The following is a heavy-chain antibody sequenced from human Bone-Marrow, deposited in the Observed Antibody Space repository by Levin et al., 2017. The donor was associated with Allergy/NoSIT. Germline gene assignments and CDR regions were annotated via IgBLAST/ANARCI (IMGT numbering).Heavy chain of an antibody. D-gene: IGHD2-21*02. V-gene: IGHV3-7*01. CDR2: IKQDGSEK. CDR3: ARDFGVTL. CDR1: GFTLSGHW. Sequence: AGGSLRLSCAASGFTLSGHWMNWVRQAPGKGLEWVANIKQDGSEKYYVDSVKGRFTISRDNAKNSLYLQMNSLRAEDTAVYYCARDFGVTLWGQGTLVTVSS. J-gene: IGHJ4*02.